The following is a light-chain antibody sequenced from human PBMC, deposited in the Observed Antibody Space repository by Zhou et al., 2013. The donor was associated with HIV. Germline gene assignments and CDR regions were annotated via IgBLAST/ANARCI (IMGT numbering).Light chain of an antibody. Sequence: IRMTQSPSSFSASTGDRVTITCRASQGISSYLAWYQQKPGKVPKLLIYAASTLQSGVPSRFSGSGSGTDFTLTISSLQPEDVATYYCQKYNSAPRTF. J-gene: IGKJ1*01. CDR1: QGISSY. CDR2: AAS. V-gene: IGKV1-27*01. CDR3: QKYNSAPRT.